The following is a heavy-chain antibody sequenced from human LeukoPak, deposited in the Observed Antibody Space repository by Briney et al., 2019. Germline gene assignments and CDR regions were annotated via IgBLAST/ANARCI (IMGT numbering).Heavy chain of an antibody. CDR3: ARESITLIGAVLTTEGSGFDY. CDR2: INQHGSQK. J-gene: IGHJ4*02. Sequence: PGGSLSLPCVASGFPFRIHWLTWVRQAPGRGLEWVANINQHGSQKYDVDAVKGRFTISRDNAKKSLYLQMSSLRAEYTAVYYCARESITLIGAVLTTEGSGFDYWGQGTLVTVSS. D-gene: IGHD3-22*01. CDR1: GFPFRIHW. V-gene: IGHV3-7*01.